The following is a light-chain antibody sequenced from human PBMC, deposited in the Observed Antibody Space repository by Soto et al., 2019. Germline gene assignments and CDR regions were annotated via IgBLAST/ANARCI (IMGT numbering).Light chain of an antibody. V-gene: IGKV1-33*01. Sequence: DFQMTQSPSSLSASVGDRVTITCRATQAIKNFLNWYQQKPGRAPKLLISDASTLQRGVPSGFSGSGSGTHFTFVISSLQPEDVGTYCCQQSDKLPLTFGQGTRLDIK. CDR3: QQSDKLPLT. J-gene: IGKJ5*01. CDR1: QAIKNF. CDR2: DAS.